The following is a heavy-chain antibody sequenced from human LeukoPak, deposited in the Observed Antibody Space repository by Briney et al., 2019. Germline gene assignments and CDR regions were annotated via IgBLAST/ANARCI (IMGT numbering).Heavy chain of an antibody. V-gene: IGHV5-51*01. Sequence: GEPLKISCKGSGYSFTNYWIGWVRQMPGKGLEWMGVIYPGDSDIRYRPSFQGQVTFSADKSVNTAYLQWSSLKASDTAMYYCARRGGPRDCSGGSCYYDYWGQGTLVTVSS. CDR2: IYPGDSDI. CDR3: ARRGGPRDCSGGSCYYDY. J-gene: IGHJ4*02. D-gene: IGHD2-15*01. CDR1: GYSFTNYW.